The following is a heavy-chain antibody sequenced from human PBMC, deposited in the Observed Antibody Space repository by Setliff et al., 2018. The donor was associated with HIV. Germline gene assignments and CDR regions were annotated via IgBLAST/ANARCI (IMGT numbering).Heavy chain of an antibody. D-gene: IGHD4-17*01. CDR2: ISYDGNNK. CDR3: TKGDQRLRPYYFDS. CDR1: GFIFSSYS. J-gene: IGHJ4*02. Sequence: LSCAASGFIFSSYSTHWVRQAPGKGLEWVAVISYDGNNKNYADSVKGRFTISRDDSKNTLFLQLNTLRPEDTAVYYCTKGDQRLRPYYFDSWGQGTLVTVSS. V-gene: IGHV3-30*01.